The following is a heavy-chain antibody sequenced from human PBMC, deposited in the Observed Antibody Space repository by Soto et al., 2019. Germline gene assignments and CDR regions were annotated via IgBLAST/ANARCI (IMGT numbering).Heavy chain of an antibody. V-gene: IGHV5-10-1*01. D-gene: IGHD5-18*01. CDR1: GYSFTSYW. CDR3: ARSGYSYGYKVTQITNYYYYYGMDV. J-gene: IGHJ6*02. Sequence: PGESLKISCKGSGYSFTSYWISWVRQMPGKGLEWMGRIDPSDPYTNYSPSFQGHVTISADKSISTAYLQWSSLKASDTAMYYCARSGYSYGYKVTQITNYYYYYGMDVWGQGTTVTVSS. CDR2: IDPSDPYT.